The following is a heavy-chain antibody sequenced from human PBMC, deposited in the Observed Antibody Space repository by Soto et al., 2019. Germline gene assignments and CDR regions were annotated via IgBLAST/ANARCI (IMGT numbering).Heavy chain of an antibody. D-gene: IGHD3-10*01. CDR3: ARGRGLWFGELNYYHGMDV. V-gene: IGHV4-34*01. CDR1: GGTFSGYY. CDR2: IHHSGST. J-gene: IGHJ6*02. Sequence: PSETLSLTCAVYGGTFSGYYWSRIRQPPGKGLEWIGEIHHSGSTKYSPYLKSRGTISVDTSKNQFYMKMSSVTDADTAVYYCARGRGLWFGELNYYHGMDVWGPGNTVT.